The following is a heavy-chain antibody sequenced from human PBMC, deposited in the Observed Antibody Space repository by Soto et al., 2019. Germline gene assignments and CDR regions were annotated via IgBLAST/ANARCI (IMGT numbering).Heavy chain of an antibody. J-gene: IGHJ6*02. V-gene: IGHV3-11*06. CDR3: ARDVYRYSSSSTEDV. D-gene: IGHD6-6*01. CDR1: GCTFSDYY. Sequence: GSLRLSCAASGCTFSDYYMSWIRQAPGKGLDWVSYISSSSSNTKYADSVKGRFTISRDNAKNSLYLQMNSLRAEDTAVYYCARDVYRYSSSSTEDVWGQGTTVTVSS. CDR2: ISSSSSNT.